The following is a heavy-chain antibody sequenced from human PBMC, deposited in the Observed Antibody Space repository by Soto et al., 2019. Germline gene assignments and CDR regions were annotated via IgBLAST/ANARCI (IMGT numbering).Heavy chain of an antibody. J-gene: IGHJ4*02. D-gene: IGHD3-16*01. Sequence: GESLKISWKGSGYRFATYWIGWVRQMPGKGLEWMGIIYPDDSDTRYNPTFQGQVTISAAKSISTAYLQWNSLKASDTAMYYCARHHYDDMSGTYSTFDYWGQGIMVTVSS. CDR2: IYPDDSDT. CDR3: ARHHYDDMSGTYSTFDY. CDR1: GYRFATYW. V-gene: IGHV5-51*01.